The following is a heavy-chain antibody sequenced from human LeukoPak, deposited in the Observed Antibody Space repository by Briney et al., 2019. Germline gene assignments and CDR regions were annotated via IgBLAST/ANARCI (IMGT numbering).Heavy chain of an antibody. D-gene: IGHD3-22*01. CDR1: GYTFTSYG. CDR3: ASDYYYDSSGYEGDY. V-gene: IGHV1-18*01. Sequence: GASVKVSCKASGYTFTSYGISWVRQAPGQGLEWMGWISAYNGNTNYAQKLQGRVTMTTDTSTSTAYMELRSLRSEDTAVYYCASDYYYDSSGYEGDYWGQGTLVTVSS. CDR2: ISAYNGNT. J-gene: IGHJ4*02.